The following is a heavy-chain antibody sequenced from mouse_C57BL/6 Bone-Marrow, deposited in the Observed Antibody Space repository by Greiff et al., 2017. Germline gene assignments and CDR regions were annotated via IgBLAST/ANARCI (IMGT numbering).Heavy chain of an antibody. CDR3: ARYVGYAMDY. J-gene: IGHJ4*01. Sequence: VQLKQSGPELVKPGASVKISRKASGYSFTGYYMNWVKQSPEKSLEWIGEINPSTGGTTYNQKFKAKATLTVDKSSSTAYMQLKSLTSEDSAVYYCARYVGYAMDYWGQGTSVTVSS. CDR1: GYSFTGYY. CDR2: INPSTGGT. V-gene: IGHV1-42*01.